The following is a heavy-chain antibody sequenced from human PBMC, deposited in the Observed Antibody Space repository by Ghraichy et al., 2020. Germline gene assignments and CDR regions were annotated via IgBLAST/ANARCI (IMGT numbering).Heavy chain of an antibody. J-gene: IGHJ3*02. Sequence: TLSLTCGVSGGAVSSRTWWSWVRQSPGKGLEWIGEIYQSGSTNSNPSLKSRVTISMDKPKNQFSLRLNSVTAADTAVYYCARHITGFDAFDIWGQGTMVTVSS. CDR1: GGAVSSRTW. V-gene: IGHV4-4*02. D-gene: IGHD1-1*01. CDR3: ARHITGFDAFDI. CDR2: IYQSGST.